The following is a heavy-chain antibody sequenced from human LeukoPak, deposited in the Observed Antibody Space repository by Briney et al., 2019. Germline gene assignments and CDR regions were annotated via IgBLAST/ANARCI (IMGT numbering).Heavy chain of an antibody. Sequence: SETLSLTCTVSGGSFSSPYWSWIRQPPGKGLEWIGYISYIGSTNYNPSLKSRVTISVYTSKNQFSLRLSSVTAADTAVYYCARDPTTVTKGLDIWGQGTMVTVSS. D-gene: IGHD4-17*01. CDR3: ARDPTTVTKGLDI. CDR1: GGSFSSPY. V-gene: IGHV4-59*11. J-gene: IGHJ3*02. CDR2: ISYIGST.